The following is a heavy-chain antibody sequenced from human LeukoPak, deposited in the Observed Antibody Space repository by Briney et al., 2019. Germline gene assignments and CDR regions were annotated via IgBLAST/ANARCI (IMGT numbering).Heavy chain of an antibody. Sequence: SETLSLTCALFSGSLSDHDWSWIPQPPGKGLEWFGEINHRGATNYTPSLKSRVTLSLDTSKNQVSLKLNSLTAADTAVYYCARGKGDLSMIVMIVTAVEFYFDSWGPGTLVTVSS. CDR2: INHRGAT. V-gene: IGHV4-34*01. CDR1: SGSLSDHD. J-gene: IGHJ4*02. CDR3: ARGKGDLSMIVMIVTAVEFYFDS. D-gene: IGHD3-22*01.